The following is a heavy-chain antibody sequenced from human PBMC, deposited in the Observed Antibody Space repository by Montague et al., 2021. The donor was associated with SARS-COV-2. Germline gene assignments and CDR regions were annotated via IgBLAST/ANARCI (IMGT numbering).Heavy chain of an antibody. Sequence: PALVKPTQTLTLTCVFSGFSLNTDGVSVAWIRRPPGRALEWLALIYWDGDQRYSPSLKTRVTITKDTSRNRVVLTMTNLDPVDTATYYCSRGYDFYRAEDLDVWGQGKMVTVSS. J-gene: IGHJ3*01. CDR1: GFSLNTDGVS. CDR2: IYWDGDQ. V-gene: IGHV2-5*02. CDR3: SRGYDFYRAEDLDV. D-gene: IGHD3-3*01.